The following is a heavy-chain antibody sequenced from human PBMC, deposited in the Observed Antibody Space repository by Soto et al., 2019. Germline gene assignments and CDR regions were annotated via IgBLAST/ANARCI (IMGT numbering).Heavy chain of an antibody. J-gene: IGHJ5*02. D-gene: IGHD5-12*01. CDR1: VDTDSRDTSS. CDR2: TYFRSKWYN. V-gene: IGHV6-1*01. Sequence: PSQTRSLPRAISVDTDSRDTSSWNRINQSPSRGLEWLGRTYFRSKWYNDYAVSVKSRIIINPDTSNNQFSLQLNSATPEDTAVYFCGKRDILGPKSGYAFDPWGQGIMVTVSS. CDR3: GKRDILGPKSGYAFDP.